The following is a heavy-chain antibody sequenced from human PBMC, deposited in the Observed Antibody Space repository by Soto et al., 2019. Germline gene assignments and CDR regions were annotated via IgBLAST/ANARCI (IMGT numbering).Heavy chain of an antibody. CDR2: ISSSGSTI. V-gene: IGHV3-11*01. CDR1: GFTFSDYY. J-gene: IGHJ6*02. Sequence: WVSLRLSCSASGFTFSDYYMSWIRQARGKGLEWVSYISSSGSTIYYADSVKGRFTISRDNAKNSLYLQMNSLRAEDTAVYYCERGGHDRYMGVWGQGTTVAVSS. CDR3: ERGGHDRYMGV. D-gene: IGHD5-12*01.